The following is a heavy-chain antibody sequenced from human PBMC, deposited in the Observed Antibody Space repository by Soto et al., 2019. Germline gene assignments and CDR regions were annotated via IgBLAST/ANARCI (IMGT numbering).Heavy chain of an antibody. V-gene: IGHV6-1*01. D-gene: IGHD5-12*01. CDR2: TYYRSKWYN. CDR3: ARELDIVATIRDYYYYYGMDV. J-gene: IGHJ6*02. Sequence: SQTLSLTCAISGDSFSSNSAAWNWIRQSPSRGLEWLGRTYYRSKWYNDYAVSVKSRITINPDTSKNQFSLQLNSVTPEDTAVYYCARELDIVATIRDYYYYYGMDVWGQGTTVTVSS. CDR1: GDSFSSNSAA.